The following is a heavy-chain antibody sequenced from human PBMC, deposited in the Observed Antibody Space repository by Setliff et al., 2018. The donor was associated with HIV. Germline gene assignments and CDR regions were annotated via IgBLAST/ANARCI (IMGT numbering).Heavy chain of an antibody. D-gene: IGHD6-19*01. Sequence: SETLSLTCAVYGGSLSGYYWSWIRQSPHKGLEWVGEIDHTGSAYYNPSLTSRVTISVDTSKNRFSLELSSVTAADTALYYCARGPRVSAAVVETPSAYWGQGTRVTVSS. V-gene: IGHV4-34*01. CDR2: IDHTGSA. CDR3: ARGPRVSAAVVETPSAY. J-gene: IGHJ4*02. CDR1: GGSLSGYY.